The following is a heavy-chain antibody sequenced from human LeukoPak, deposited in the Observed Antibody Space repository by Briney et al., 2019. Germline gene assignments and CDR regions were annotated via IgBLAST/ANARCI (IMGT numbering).Heavy chain of an antibody. J-gene: IGHJ5*02. CDR2: IYYSGTT. V-gene: IGHV4-31*03. D-gene: IGHD3-10*01. Sequence: SETLSLTCTVYGGSIRSGSFYWTWIRQHPGKGLEWIGYIYYSGTTYYNPSLKSRVSISIDTSKNQFALKLSSVTAADTAVYYCARDQGGVVRGVIDWFDPWGQGALVTVSS. CDR3: ARDQGGVVRGVIDWFDP. CDR1: GGSIRSGSFY.